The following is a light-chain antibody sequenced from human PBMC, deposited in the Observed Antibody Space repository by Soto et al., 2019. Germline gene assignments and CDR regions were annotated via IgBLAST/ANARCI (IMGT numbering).Light chain of an antibody. Sequence: EIVVTQSPGTLSLSPGERATLSCRASQSVSSSYLAWYQQKPGQAPRLLIYGASIKATGIPDRFSGSGSGTDFTLTISRLEPEDFAVYYCQQYGSSPGTFGQGTKVEIK. J-gene: IGKJ1*01. CDR2: GAS. CDR1: QSVSSSY. V-gene: IGKV3-20*01. CDR3: QQYGSSPGT.